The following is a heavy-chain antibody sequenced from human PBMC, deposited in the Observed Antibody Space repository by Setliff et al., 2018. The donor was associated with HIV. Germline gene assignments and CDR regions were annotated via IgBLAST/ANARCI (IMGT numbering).Heavy chain of an antibody. D-gene: IGHD3-10*01. CDR3: ESTGRKTYYNSGKYYYFDY. Sequence: SETLSLTCTVPGDSISSTSWWSWVRQPPGKGLEWIGQVYDSGSINYNPSLKSRVTILMDKSKNQLSPRLDSVTAADTAIYYCESTGRKTYYNSGKYYYFDYWGLGTLVTVSS. J-gene: IGHJ4*02. CDR1: GDSISSTSW. V-gene: IGHV4-4*02. CDR2: VYDSGSI.